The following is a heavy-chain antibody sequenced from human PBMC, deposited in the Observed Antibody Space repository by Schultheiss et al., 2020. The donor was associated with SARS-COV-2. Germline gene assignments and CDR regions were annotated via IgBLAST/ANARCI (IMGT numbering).Heavy chain of an antibody. V-gene: IGHV3-9*01. D-gene: IGHD2-2*02. CDR1: GFTFEDYA. Sequence: GGSLRLSCAASGFTFEDYAMHWVRQAPGKGLEWVSGITWNSGSIGYVDSVKGRFTISRDNAKNSLYLQMNSLRAEDTAVYYCARGVVVPAAIPDYYYYGMDVWGQGTTVTVSS. CDR3: ARGVVVPAAIPDYYYYGMDV. CDR2: ITWNSGSI. J-gene: IGHJ6*02.